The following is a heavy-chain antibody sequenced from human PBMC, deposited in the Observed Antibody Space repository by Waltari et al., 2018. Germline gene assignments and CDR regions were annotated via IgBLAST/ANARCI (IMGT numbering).Heavy chain of an antibody. Sequence: QVQLVQSGAEVKKPGSSVKVSCKASGGTFSSYAISWVRQAPGQGLECMGGIIPIFGTANYAQKFQGRVTITTDDSTSTAYMELSSLRSEDTAVYYCAREGVGAAAGLYYFDYWGQGTLVTVSS. CDR3: AREGVGAAAGLYYFDY. CDR1: GGTFSSYA. D-gene: IGHD6-13*01. CDR2: IIPIFGTA. J-gene: IGHJ4*02. V-gene: IGHV1-69*05.